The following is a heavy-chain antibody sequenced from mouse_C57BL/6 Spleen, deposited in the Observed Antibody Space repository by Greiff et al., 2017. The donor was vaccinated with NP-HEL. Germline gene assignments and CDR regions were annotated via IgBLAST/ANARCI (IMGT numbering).Heavy chain of an antibody. CDR3: ARLLYGSSRNYAMDY. CDR1: GFTFSSYG. J-gene: IGHJ4*01. Sequence: EVQLVESGGDLVKPGGSLKLSCAASGFTFSSYGMSWVRQTPDKRLEWVATISSGGSYTYYPDSVKGRFTISRDNAKNTLYLQMSSLKSEDTAMYDSARLLYGSSRNYAMDYWGQGTSVTVSS. CDR2: ISSGGSYT. V-gene: IGHV5-6*01. D-gene: IGHD1-1*01.